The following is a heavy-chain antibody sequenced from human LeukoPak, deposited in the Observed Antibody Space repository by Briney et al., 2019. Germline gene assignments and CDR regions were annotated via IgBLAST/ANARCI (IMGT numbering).Heavy chain of an antibody. CDR2: LSGSGYNT. Sequence: GGSLRLSCAASGFTFSSHALSWVRQAPGKGLEWVSSLSGSGYNTYYADSVKGRFTISRDNSKNTVYLQMNSLGAEDTAVYYCAKDPYGTRYFDYWGQGTLVTVSS. CDR3: AKDPYGTRYFDY. V-gene: IGHV3-23*01. J-gene: IGHJ4*02. D-gene: IGHD2-2*01. CDR1: GFTFSSHA.